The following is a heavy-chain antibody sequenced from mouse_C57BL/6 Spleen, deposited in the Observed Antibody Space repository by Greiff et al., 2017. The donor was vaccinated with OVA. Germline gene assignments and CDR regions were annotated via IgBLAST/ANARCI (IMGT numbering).Heavy chain of an antibody. J-gene: IGHJ3*01. CDR1: GFSLTSYA. D-gene: IGHD2-1*01. Sequence: VHLVESGPGLVAPSQRLSITCTVSGFSLTSYAISWVRQPPGKGLEWLGVIWTGGGTNYNSALKSRLSISKDNSKSQVFLKMNSLQTDDTARYYCARNLDGNYEFAYWGQGTLVTVSA. V-gene: IGHV2-9-1*01. CDR3: ARNLDGNYEFAY. CDR2: IWTGGGT.